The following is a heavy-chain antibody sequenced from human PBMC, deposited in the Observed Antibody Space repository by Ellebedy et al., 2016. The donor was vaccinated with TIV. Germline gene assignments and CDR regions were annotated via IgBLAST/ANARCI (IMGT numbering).Heavy chain of an antibody. J-gene: IGHJ4*02. D-gene: IGHD2-21*02. CDR3: ARALYYCGGDCSYNFDY. CDR1: GGSISTYF. Sequence: ETLSLTCSVSGGSISTYFWSWIRQPPGKALEWLGNVFSNDEKSYSTSLKSRLSISKDSSKSQVVLTMTNVDPVDTATYYCARALYYCGGDCSYNFDYWGQGALVTVSS. V-gene: IGHV2-26*01. CDR2: VFSNDEK.